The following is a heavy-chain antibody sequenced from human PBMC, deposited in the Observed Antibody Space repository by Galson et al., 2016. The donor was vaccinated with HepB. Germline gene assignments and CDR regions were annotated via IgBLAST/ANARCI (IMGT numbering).Heavy chain of an antibody. CDR3: VKDPHFYYGMDV. V-gene: IGHV3-23*01. J-gene: IGHJ6*02. CDR1: GFSFSNYV. CDR2: ISGSGSET. D-gene: IGHD3-3*02. Sequence: SLRLSCAASGFSFSNYVMVWIRQAPGKGLEWVSAISGSGSETYYLHSVKGRFTISRDNSKNTLYLQMSSLRVEDTAVYYCVKDPHFYYGMDVWGQGTTVTVAS.